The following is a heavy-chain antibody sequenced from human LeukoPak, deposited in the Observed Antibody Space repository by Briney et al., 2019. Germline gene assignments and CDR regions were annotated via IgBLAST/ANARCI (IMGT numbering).Heavy chain of an antibody. J-gene: IGHJ4*02. V-gene: IGHV1-18*01. Sequence: ASVTVSCKASGYTFSNFGISWVRQAPGQGLEWMGWISAYNGNTNYAQRLQGRVTMTTDTSTSTAYMELRSLRSDDTAVYYCARDRDYGDYNTQDLFVYWGQGTLVTVSS. CDR3: ARDRDYGDYNTQDLFVY. D-gene: IGHD4-17*01. CDR2: ISAYNGNT. CDR1: GYTFSNFG.